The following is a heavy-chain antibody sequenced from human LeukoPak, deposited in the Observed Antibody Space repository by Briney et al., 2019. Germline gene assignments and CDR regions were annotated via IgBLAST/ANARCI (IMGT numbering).Heavy chain of an antibody. Sequence: PGRSLRLSCAASGFTFSSYAMHWVRQAPGKGLEWVAVISYDGSNKYYADSVMGRFTISRDNSKNTLYLQMNSLRAEDTAVYYCAKDLGSSTYYYYYGMDVWGQGTTVTVSS. V-gene: IGHV3-30*04. CDR1: GFTFSSYA. D-gene: IGHD3-10*01. J-gene: IGHJ6*02. CDR2: ISYDGSNK. CDR3: AKDLGSSTYYYYYGMDV.